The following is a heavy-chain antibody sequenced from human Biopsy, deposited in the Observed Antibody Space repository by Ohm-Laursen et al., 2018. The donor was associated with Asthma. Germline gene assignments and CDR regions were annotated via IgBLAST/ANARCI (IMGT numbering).Heavy chain of an antibody. V-gene: IGHV4-31*03. J-gene: IGHJ4*02. CDR3: ARAQDYYDSRGYYRSFDY. CDR1: YGSITSGGYY. D-gene: IGHD3-22*01. Sequence: SQTLSLTCTVSYGSITSGGYYWTWIRQHPGKGLEWIGFIYYSGSTYYNPSLKSRVSISIDMSKNQFSLKLSFVTAADTAVYYCARAQDYYDSRGYYRSFDYWGQGTLVTVSS. CDR2: IYYSGST.